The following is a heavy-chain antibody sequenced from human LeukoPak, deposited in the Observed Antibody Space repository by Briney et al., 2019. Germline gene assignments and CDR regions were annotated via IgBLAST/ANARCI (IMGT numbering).Heavy chain of an antibody. D-gene: IGHD2-15*01. CDR3: AKVMPPGRILFYPHYMDV. CDR1: GFQFSGYG. CDR2: IRYDGSNE. Sequence: PGGSLRLSCAASGFQFSGYGLHWVRQAPDKGLEWVAFIRYDGSNEYYADSVKGRFTISRDKSKNTLSLQMNSLRVEDTAVYYCAKVMPPGRILFYPHYMDVWGRGTTVTVSS. V-gene: IGHV3-30*02. J-gene: IGHJ6*03.